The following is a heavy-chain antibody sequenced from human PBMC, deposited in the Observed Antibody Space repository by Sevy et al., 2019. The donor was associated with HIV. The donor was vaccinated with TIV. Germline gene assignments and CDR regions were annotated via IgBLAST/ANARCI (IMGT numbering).Heavy chain of an antibody. J-gene: IGHJ4*02. CDR2: INWKSGIM. CDR3: AKGAEGTDYWRFFFPDF. V-gene: IGHV3-9*01. Sequence: GGSLRLSCAASGFTFEDYSMNWVRQAPGKGLEWVSGINWKSGIMAFADSVKGRFTFSRDNAKNSLYLQINSLGPEDTALYYCAKGAEGTDYWRFFFPDFWGQGTLVTVSS. D-gene: IGHD3-3*01. CDR1: GFTFEDYS.